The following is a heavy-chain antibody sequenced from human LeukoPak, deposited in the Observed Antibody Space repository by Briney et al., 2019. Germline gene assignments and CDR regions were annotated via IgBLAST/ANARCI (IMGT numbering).Heavy chain of an antibody. CDR1: GFTFSSYS. V-gene: IGHV3-48*01. Sequence: PGGSLRLSCAASGFTFSSYSMNWVRQAPGKGLEWVSSISSSSSTIYYADSVKGRFTISRDNAKNSLYLQMNSLRAEDTAVYYCARDVVSSGWSDYFDYWGQGTLVTVSS. CDR2: ISSSSSTI. CDR3: ARDVVSSGWSDYFDY. D-gene: IGHD6-19*01. J-gene: IGHJ4*02.